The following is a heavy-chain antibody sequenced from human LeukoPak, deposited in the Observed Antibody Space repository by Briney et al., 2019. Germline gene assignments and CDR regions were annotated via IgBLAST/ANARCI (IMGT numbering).Heavy chain of an antibody. CDR2: IYYSGST. Sequence: PSETVSLTCTVCGGSINSYYWSWMPQPPGKGLECIGYIYYSGSTNYNPPLESRVTKSVDTSKKHFALKLNPLSGADTGVYLPWRRLLDGYTHPAVFDMWGEGTMVTVP. D-gene: IGHD5-24*01. J-gene: IGHJ3*02. CDR3: WRRLLDGYTHPAVFDM. CDR1: GGSINSYY. V-gene: IGHV4-59*12.